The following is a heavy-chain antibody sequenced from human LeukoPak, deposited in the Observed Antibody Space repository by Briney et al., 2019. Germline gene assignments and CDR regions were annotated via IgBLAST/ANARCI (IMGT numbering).Heavy chain of an antibody. CDR1: GGSISSSSYY. D-gene: IGHD6-19*01. Sequence: SETLSLTCTVSGGSISSSSYYWGWIRQPPGKGLEWVGSIYYSGSTYYNPSLKSRVTISVDTSKNQFSLKLSSVTAADTAVYYCARPGSSDWDYFDYWGQGTLVTVSS. CDR2: IYYSGST. V-gene: IGHV4-39*01. J-gene: IGHJ4*02. CDR3: ARPGSSDWDYFDY.